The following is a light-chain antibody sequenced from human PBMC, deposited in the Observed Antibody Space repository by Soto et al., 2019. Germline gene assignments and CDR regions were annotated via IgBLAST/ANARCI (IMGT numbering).Light chain of an antibody. CDR2: AAS. Sequence: EIALTQSPGTLSLSPGERATLSCRASQSVTANYLAWYQQKPGQAPMLLIYAASIGATGIPDRFSGSGSGTDFTLTISRLEPEDSAVYYCLQYGIPLWTFGQGTKVEIK. V-gene: IGKV3-20*01. CDR1: QSVTANY. CDR3: LQYGIPLWT. J-gene: IGKJ1*01.